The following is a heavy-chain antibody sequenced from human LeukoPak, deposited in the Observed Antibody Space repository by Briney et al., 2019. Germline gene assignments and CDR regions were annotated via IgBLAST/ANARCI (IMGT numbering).Heavy chain of an antibody. CDR2: IIPIFGTA. D-gene: IGHD3-22*01. V-gene: IGHV1-69*01. J-gene: IGHJ5*02. Sequence: GASVKVSCKASGGTFSSYAISWVRQAPGQGLEWMGGIIPIFGTANYAQKFQGRVTITADESTSTAYMELSSLRSEDTAVYYCAPNYYDSSGYPEGANWFDPWGQGTLVTVSS. CDR3: APNYYDSSGYPEGANWFDP. CDR1: GGTFSSYA.